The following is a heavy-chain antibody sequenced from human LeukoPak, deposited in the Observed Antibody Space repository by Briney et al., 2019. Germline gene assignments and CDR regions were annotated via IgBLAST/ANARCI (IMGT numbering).Heavy chain of an antibody. CDR3: ARRTTVTTGWYFDL. J-gene: IGHJ2*01. CDR1: GGSISSDY. CDR2: IYYSGST. V-gene: IGHV4-59*08. D-gene: IGHD4-17*01. Sequence: SETLSLTCTVSGGSISSDYWSWIRQPPGKGLEWIGYIYYSGSTNYNPSLKSRVTISVDTSKNQFSLKLSSVTAADTAVYYCARRTTVTTGWYFDLWGRGTLVTVSS.